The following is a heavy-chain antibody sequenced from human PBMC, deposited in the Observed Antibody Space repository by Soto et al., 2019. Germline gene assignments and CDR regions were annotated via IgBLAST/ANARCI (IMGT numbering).Heavy chain of an antibody. D-gene: IGHD1-26*01. CDR1: GGSISNGDYY. J-gene: IGHJ4*02. V-gene: IGHV4-31*03. Sequence: SETLSLTCTVSGGSISNGDYYWTWIRQHPGKGLEWIGYTYYSGSTYYNPSLKSRVTISVDTSKNQFSLKLSSVTAADTAVYYCARDIYSGSFRYFDYWGQGSLVTVSS. CDR3: ARDIYSGSFRYFDY. CDR2: TYYSGST.